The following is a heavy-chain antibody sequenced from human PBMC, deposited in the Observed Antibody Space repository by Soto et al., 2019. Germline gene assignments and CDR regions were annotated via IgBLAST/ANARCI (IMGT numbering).Heavy chain of an antibody. D-gene: IGHD2-21*02. CDR1: GFTFSSYG. CDR2: IWYDGSNK. J-gene: IGHJ4*02. Sequence: QVQLVESGGGVVQPGRSLRLSCAASGFTFSSYGMHWVRQAPGKGLEWVAVIWYDGSNKYYADSVKGRFTISRDNSKNTLYLQMNSLRAEDTAVYYCARDAGDRHVVALDYWGQGTLVTVSS. CDR3: ARDAGDRHVVALDY. V-gene: IGHV3-33*01.